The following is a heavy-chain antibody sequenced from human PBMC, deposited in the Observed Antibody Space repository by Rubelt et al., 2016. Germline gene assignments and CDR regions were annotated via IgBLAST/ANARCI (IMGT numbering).Heavy chain of an antibody. D-gene: IGHD6-19*01. J-gene: IGHJ4*02. CDR3: ARFRGSCWYLVGY. CDR1: GGSISSYY. CDR2: IYTRGST. Sequence: QVQLQESGPGLVKPSETLSLTCTVSGGSISSYYWSWIRQPAGKGLEWIGRIYTRGSTNYNPSLKTRVTMSGDTSKNQVSLTWSSVSAADTAVYYCARFRGSCWYLVGYWGQGTLVTVSS. V-gene: IGHV4-4*07.